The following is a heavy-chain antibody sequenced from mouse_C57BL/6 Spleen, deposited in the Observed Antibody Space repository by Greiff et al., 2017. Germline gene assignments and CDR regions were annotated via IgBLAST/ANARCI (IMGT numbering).Heavy chain of an antibody. J-gene: IGHJ3*01. CDR1: GFNIKDDY. V-gene: IGHV14-4*01. CDR3: TTERVDSAGDTWCAY. Sequence: VQLQQSGAELVRPGASVKLSCTASGFNIKDDYMHWVKPRPEQGLEWIGWIDPENGDTEYASKFQGKATITADTSSNTAYLQLSSLTSEDTAVYYCTTERVDSAGDTWCAYWGQGTLVTVSA. D-gene: IGHD3-2*02. CDR2: IDPENGDT.